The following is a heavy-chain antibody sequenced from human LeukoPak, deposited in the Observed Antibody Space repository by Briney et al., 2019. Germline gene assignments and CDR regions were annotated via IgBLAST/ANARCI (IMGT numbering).Heavy chain of an antibody. CDR2: IRYDGSNK. Sequence: GGSLRLSCAASGFTFSSYGMHWVRQAPGKGLEWVAFIRYDGSNKYYADSVKGRFTISRDNSKNTLYLQMNSLRAEDTAVYYCAKGGVVPAAISDVFDIWGQGTTITVSS. J-gene: IGHJ3*02. D-gene: IGHD2-2*01. CDR1: GFTFSSYG. CDR3: AKGGVVPAAISDVFDI. V-gene: IGHV3-30*02.